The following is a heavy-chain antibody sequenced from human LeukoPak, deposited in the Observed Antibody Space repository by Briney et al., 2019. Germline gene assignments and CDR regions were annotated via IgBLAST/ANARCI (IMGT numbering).Heavy chain of an antibody. J-gene: IGHJ4*02. CDR3: ARPQLLVYFDY. CDR2: ISGGGGTT. CDR1: GFTLSSYA. V-gene: IGHV3-23*01. D-gene: IGHD6-6*01. Sequence: GGSLRLSCAASGFTLSSYAMSWVRQAPGKGLEWVSTISGGGGTTYYADSVKGRFTISRDNAKNSLYLQMNSLRAEDTAMYYCARPQLLVYFDYWGQGTLVTVSS.